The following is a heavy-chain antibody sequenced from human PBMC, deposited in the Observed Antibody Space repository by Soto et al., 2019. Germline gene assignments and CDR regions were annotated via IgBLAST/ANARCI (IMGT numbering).Heavy chain of an antibody. V-gene: IGHV3-23*01. J-gene: IGHJ4*02. D-gene: IGHD6-19*01. CDR2: ISGSGGST. CDR1: GFTFSGYP. Sequence: PGGSLRLSCAASGFTFSGYPMSWVRQAPGKGLEWVSAISGSGGSTYYADSVKGRFTISRDNSKNTLYLQMNSLRAEDTAVYYCAKDRLAVAGYFDYWGQGTLVTVSS. CDR3: AKDRLAVAGYFDY.